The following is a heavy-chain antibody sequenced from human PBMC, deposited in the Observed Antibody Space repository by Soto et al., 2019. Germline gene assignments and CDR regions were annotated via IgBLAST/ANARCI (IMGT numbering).Heavy chain of an antibody. D-gene: IGHD2-8*02. CDR3: AKGSEDGSTDRPEEDAFDI. Sequence: GGSLRLSCAASGFTFSSYAMSWVRQAPGKGLEWVSAISGSGGSTYYADSVRGRFTISRDNSKNTLYLQMNSLRAEDTAVYYCAKGSEDGSTDRPEEDAFDIWGQGTMVTVSS. CDR2: ISGSGGST. J-gene: IGHJ3*02. V-gene: IGHV3-23*01. CDR1: GFTFSSYA.